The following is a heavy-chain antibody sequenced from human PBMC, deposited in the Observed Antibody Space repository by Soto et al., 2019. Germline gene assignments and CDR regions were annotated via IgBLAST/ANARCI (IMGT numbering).Heavy chain of an antibody. CDR3: ARPPGYISDWHYFDL. D-gene: IGHD2-21*02. Sequence: ASVKVSCKAPGYTFTNYYMTWVRQAPGQGFDWLGRISPKSGGTNYAQKFQGRVTMTWDTSLKTAYMELSSLISEDTAVYYCARPPGYISDWHYFDLWGQGTLVTVSS. V-gene: IGHV1-2*02. CDR2: ISPKSGGT. J-gene: IGHJ4*02. CDR1: GYTFTNYY.